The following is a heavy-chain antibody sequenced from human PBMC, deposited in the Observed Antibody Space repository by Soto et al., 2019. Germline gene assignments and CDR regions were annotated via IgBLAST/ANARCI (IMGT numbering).Heavy chain of an antibody. D-gene: IGHD5-12*01. V-gene: IGHV3-30-3*01. Sequence: QVQLVESGGGVVQPGRSLRLSCAASGFAFSSDAMDWVRQAPGKGLEWVSLISYDGTNKYYADSVKGRFTISRDNSKKTLYLHMNSLRAEDTAVYYCARGGDGYNYFDYWGQGTLVTVSS. CDR3: ARGGDGYNYFDY. CDR2: ISYDGTNK. J-gene: IGHJ4*02. CDR1: GFAFSSDA.